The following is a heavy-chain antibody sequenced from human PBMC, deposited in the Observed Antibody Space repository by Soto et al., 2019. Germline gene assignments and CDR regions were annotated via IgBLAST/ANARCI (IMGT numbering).Heavy chain of an antibody. CDR1: GFTFSNYA. Sequence: EVRLLESGGGFIQPEGSLRLSCAASGFTFSNYAMSWVRQAPGKGLEWVSHISGESEITDYADSVRGRFTISRDNSKNTLFLHMNSLRAEDTARYFCTKRSTYRYDTTGFYDDYWGQGTLVTVSS. CDR2: ISGESEIT. D-gene: IGHD3-22*01. CDR3: TKRSTYRYDTTGFYDDY. V-gene: IGHV3-23*01. J-gene: IGHJ4*02.